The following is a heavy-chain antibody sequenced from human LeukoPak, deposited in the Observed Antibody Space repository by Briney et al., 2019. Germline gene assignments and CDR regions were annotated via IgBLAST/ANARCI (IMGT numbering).Heavy chain of an antibody. CDR1: GYTFTSYD. V-gene: IGHV1-8*01. CDR2: MNPNSGNT. D-gene: IGHD3-3*01. J-gene: IGHJ6*03. Sequence: ASVKVSCKASGYTFTSYDINWVRQATGQGLEWMGWMNPNSGNTGYAQKFQGRVTMTRNTSISTAYMELRSLRSEDTAVYYCARGSRSSVTIFGVVTGLYYYYMDVWGKGTTVTVSS. CDR3: ARGSRSSVTIFGVVTGLYYYYMDV.